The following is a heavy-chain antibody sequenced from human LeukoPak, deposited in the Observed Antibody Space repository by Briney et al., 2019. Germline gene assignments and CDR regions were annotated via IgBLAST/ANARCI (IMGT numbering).Heavy chain of an antibody. D-gene: IGHD2-2*01. CDR1: GYTFTSYG. CDR2: ISAYNGNT. CDR3: ARAGDIVVVPAAALDP. J-gene: IGHJ5*02. V-gene: IGHV1-18*01. Sequence: ASVKVSCKASGYTFTSYGISWVRQAPGQGLEWMGWISAYNGNTNYAQKLQGRVTMTTDTSTSTAYMELRSLRSDDTAVYYCARAGDIVVVPAAALDPWGQGTLVTVSS.